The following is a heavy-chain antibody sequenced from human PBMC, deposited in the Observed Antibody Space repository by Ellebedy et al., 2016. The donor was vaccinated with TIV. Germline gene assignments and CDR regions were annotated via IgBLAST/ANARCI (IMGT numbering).Heavy chain of an antibody. J-gene: IGHJ4*02. Sequence: GGSLRLSCSASGFTFSNYAMHWVRQAPGKGLEYVSAISSNGGSTYHADSVRGRFTISRDNSRNTLHLQMRSLRAEDTAVYYCVKELKYFDPYWELDSWGQGTLVTVSS. CDR2: ISSNGGST. CDR1: GFTFSNYA. V-gene: IGHV3-64D*06. CDR3: VKELKYFDPYWELDS. D-gene: IGHD2/OR15-2a*01.